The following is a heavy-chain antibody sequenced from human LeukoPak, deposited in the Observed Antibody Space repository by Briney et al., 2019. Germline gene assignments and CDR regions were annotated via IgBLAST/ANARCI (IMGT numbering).Heavy chain of an antibody. CDR1: GGSFSGYY. V-gene: IGHV4-34*01. CDR3: AREDYDSSDTAFDI. D-gene: IGHD3-22*01. Sequence: SETLSLTCAVYGGSFSGYYWSWIRQPPGKGLEWIGEINQSGSTNYNPSLKSRVTISVDTSKNQFSLKLSSVTAADTAVYYCAREDYDSSDTAFDIWGQGTMVTVSS. J-gene: IGHJ3*02. CDR2: INQSGST.